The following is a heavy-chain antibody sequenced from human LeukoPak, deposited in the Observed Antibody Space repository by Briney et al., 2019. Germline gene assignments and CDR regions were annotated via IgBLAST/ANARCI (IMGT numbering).Heavy chain of an antibody. Sequence: GGSLRLSCAASGFTFSSYAMSWVRQAPGKGLEWVAAISGSGGSTYYADSVKGRFTISGANSKKTLYLQLKIMRAKNTARYFCAPAGDTNFYYFNDGGKAALVTASS. D-gene: IGHD5-18*01. CDR1: GFTFSSYA. CDR3: APAGDTNFYYFND. J-gene: IGHJ4*02. V-gene: IGHV3-23*01. CDR2: ISGSGGST.